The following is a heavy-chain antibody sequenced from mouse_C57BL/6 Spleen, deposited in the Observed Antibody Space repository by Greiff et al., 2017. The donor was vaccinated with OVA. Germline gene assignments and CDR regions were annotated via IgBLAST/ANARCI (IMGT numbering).Heavy chain of an antibody. CDR2: ISSGGDYI. D-gene: IGHD2-3*01. CDR3: TRIYDGYSRAMDY. CDR1: GFTFSSYA. J-gene: IGHJ4*01. V-gene: IGHV5-9-1*02. Sequence: EVKLVESGEGLVKPGGSLKLSCAASGFTFSSYAMSWVRQTPEKRLEWVAYISSGGDYIYYADTVKGRFTISRDNARNTLYLQMSSLKSEDTAMYYCTRIYDGYSRAMDYWGQGTSVTVSS.